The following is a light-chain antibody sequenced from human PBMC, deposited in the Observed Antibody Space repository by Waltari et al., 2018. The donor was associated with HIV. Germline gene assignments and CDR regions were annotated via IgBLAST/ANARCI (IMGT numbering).Light chain of an antibody. CDR1: TESVTSGHY. J-gene: IGLJ2*01. CDR3: LLSYGGAFVI. V-gene: IGLV7-46*01. Sequence: QAVVTQEPSLTVSPGGTVTHTCGSNTESVTSGHYPYWFQQKPGQAPRTVFGEQITQPSLTPARFPGALLGGKAALTLSGSQPEDEADYYCLLSYGGAFVIFGGGTKLTVL. CDR2: EQI.